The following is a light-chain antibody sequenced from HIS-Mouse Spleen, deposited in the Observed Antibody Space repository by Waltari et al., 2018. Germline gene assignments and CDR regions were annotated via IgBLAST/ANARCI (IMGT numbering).Light chain of an antibody. J-gene: IGLJ2*01. V-gene: IGLV2-14*01. Sequence: PGQSITISCTGTSSDVGGYNYVSRYQQHPGKAPKLMIYEVSNRPSGVSNRFSGSKSGNTASLTISGLQAEDEADYYCSSYTSSSPYVVFGGGTKLTVL. CDR2: EVS. CDR3: SSYTSSSPYVV. CDR1: SSDVGGYNY.